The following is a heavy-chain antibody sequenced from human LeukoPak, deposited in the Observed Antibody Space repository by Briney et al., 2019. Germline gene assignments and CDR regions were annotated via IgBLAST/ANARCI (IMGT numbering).Heavy chain of an antibody. CDR3: ARDTRYYYDSSVGAFDI. Sequence: PGGSLRLSCAASGFTFSSYSMNWVRQAPGKGLEWVSSISSTNSYIYYADSVKGRFTISRDNAKNSLYLQMNSLRAEDTAVYYCARDTRYYYDSSVGAFDIWGQGTMVTVSS. CDR1: GFTFSSYS. V-gene: IGHV3-21*01. J-gene: IGHJ3*02. CDR2: ISSTNSYI. D-gene: IGHD3-22*01.